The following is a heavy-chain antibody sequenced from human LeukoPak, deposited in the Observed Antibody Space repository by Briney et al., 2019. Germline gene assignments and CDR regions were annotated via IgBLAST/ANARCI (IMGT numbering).Heavy chain of an antibody. Sequence: SETLSLTCAVSGGSISSSNWWSWVRQPPGKGLEWIGEIYHSGSTNYNPSLKSRVTISVDKSKNQFSLKLSSVTAADTAVYYCARDIREQWLAGGFDYWGQGTLVTVSS. CDR1: GGSISSSNW. D-gene: IGHD6-19*01. J-gene: IGHJ4*02. CDR2: IYHSGST. V-gene: IGHV4-4*02. CDR3: ARDIREQWLAGGFDY.